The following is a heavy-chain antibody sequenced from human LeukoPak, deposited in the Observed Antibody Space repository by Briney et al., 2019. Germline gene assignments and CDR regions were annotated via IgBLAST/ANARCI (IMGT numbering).Heavy chain of an antibody. J-gene: IGHJ6*02. CDR1: GYSFTSYW. CDR3: ARSTHSSGWYFSGSYYYYGMDV. CDR2: IDPSDSCT. D-gene: IGHD6-19*01. Sequence: GESLKISCKGSGYSFTSYWISWVRQMPGKGLEWMGRIDPSDSCTNYSPSFQGHVTISADKSISTAYLQWSSLKASDTAMYYCARSTHSSGWYFSGSYYYYGMDVWGQGTTVTVSS. V-gene: IGHV5-10-1*01.